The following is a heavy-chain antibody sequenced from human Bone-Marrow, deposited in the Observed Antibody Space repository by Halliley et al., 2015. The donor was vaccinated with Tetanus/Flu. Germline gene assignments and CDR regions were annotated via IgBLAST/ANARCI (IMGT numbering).Heavy chain of an antibody. CDR3: ARRRRSLDDSFDV. J-gene: IGHJ3*01. Sequence: WVGAVYPSDSQTRSRPSFQGPVTISADKSIGTAFLQWSGLKASDTAMYYCARRRRSLDDSFDVWGQGTAVTVAS. V-gene: IGHV5-51*01. CDR2: VYPSDSQT.